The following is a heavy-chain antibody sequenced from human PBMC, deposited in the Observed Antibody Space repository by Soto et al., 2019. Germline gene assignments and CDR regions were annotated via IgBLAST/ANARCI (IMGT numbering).Heavy chain of an antibody. CDR2: INAGNGDT. CDR1: GYTFTNYA. Sequence: ASVKVSCKASGYTFTNYAMHWVRQAPGQRLEWMGWINAGNGDTKYSQNFQGRVTITRDTSASTAYMELSGLRSEDTAVYYCARDPYYDFWSGSNWFDPWGQGTMVTVSS. CDR3: ARDPYYDFWSGSNWFDP. V-gene: IGHV1-3*01. J-gene: IGHJ5*02. D-gene: IGHD3-3*01.